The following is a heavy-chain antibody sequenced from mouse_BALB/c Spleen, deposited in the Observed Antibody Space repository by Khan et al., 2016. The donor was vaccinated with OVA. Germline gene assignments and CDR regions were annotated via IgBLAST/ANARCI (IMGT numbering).Heavy chain of an antibody. J-gene: IGHJ2*01. V-gene: IGHV1-20*02. CDR1: GYSFTGYF. CDR3: ARKNGSDFDY. D-gene: IGHD1-1*01. CDR2: INPHIGET. Sequence: VQLQQSGPELVKPGASVKISCKASGYSFTGYFMNWVMQSHGKSLEWIGRINPHIGETFYNQKFKDKATLTVDESSTTAHMELRSLSSEASAVYYCARKNGSDFDYWGQGTTLTVSS.